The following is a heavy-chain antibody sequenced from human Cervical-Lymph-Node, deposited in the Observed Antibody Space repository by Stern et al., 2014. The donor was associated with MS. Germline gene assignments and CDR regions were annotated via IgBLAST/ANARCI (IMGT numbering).Heavy chain of an antibody. V-gene: IGHV4-59*01. Sequence: VQLVESGPGLVKPSETLSLTCTVAGGSISSYYWSWIRQPPGKGLEWIGYIYYSGSTNYNPSLKRRVTISVDTSKNQFSLKLSSVTAADTAVYYCAREALAAGGLDYWGQGTLVTVSS. CDR3: AREALAAGGLDY. D-gene: IGHD6-13*01. J-gene: IGHJ4*02. CDR2: IYYSGST. CDR1: GGSISSYY.